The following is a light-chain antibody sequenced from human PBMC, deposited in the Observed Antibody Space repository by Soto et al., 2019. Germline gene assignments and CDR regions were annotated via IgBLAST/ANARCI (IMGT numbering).Light chain of an antibody. J-gene: IGKJ4*01. CDR3: HQHSNWPLT. CDR2: GAS. CDR1: QTVSSNY. V-gene: IGKV3D-20*02. Sequence: EIILTQSPDTLSLSTGERATLSCRASQTVSSNYLAWCQQRPGQAPRLLIYGASTRAAGIPDRFSGSGSGTDFTLTITRLEPEDFAVYYCHQHSNWPLTFGGGTKVDIK.